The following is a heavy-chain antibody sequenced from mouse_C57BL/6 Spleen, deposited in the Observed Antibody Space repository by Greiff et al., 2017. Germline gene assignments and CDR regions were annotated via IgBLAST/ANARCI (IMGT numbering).Heavy chain of an antibody. J-gene: IGHJ3*01. V-gene: IGHV1-15*01. Sequence: QVQLQQSGAELVRPGASVTLSCKASGYTFTDYEMHWVKQTPVHGLEWIGAIDPETGGTAYNQKFKGKDILTADKSSSTAYMELRSLTSEDSAVYCCTRSGYYAGFAYWGQGTLVTVSA. D-gene: IGHD1-1*01. CDR1: GYTFTDYE. CDR2: IDPETGGT. CDR3: TRSGYYAGFAY.